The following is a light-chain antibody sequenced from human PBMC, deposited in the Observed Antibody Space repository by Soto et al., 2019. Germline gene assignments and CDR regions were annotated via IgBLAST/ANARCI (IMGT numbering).Light chain of an antibody. CDR2: EVS. CDR3: SSYTANRTPYV. CDR1: SSDVGGYNY. J-gene: IGLJ1*01. Sequence: QSVLTQPASVSGSPGQSITISCTGSSSDVGGYNYVSWYQQHPGKAPKLIIYEVSNRPSGVSNRFSGSKSGNTASLTISGLQAEDEADYYCSSYTANRTPYVFGTGTKLTVL. V-gene: IGLV2-14*01.